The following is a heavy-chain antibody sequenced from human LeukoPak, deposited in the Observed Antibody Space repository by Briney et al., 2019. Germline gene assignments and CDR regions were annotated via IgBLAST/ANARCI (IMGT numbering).Heavy chain of an antibody. Sequence: SETLSLTCTVSNGSINSYYWSWIRQPPGKGLEWIGYIYYSGSTNYNPSLKSRVTISVDTSRNQFSLKLNSVTAADTAVYYCARTAGSFTIFGVVTRAFDIWGQGTMVTVSS. V-gene: IGHV4-59*01. CDR3: ARTAGSFTIFGVVTRAFDI. J-gene: IGHJ3*02. CDR2: IYYSGST. D-gene: IGHD3-3*01. CDR1: NGSINSYY.